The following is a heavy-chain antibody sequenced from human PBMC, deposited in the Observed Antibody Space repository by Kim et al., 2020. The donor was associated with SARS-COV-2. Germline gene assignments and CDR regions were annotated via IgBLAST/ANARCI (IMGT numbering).Heavy chain of an antibody. D-gene: IGHD6-13*01. J-gene: IGHJ5*02. CDR3: ARGSKGSIAAAVSP. V-gene: IGHV1-69*01. Sequence: AQKFQGRVTITADESTSTAYMELSSLRSEDTAVYYCARGSKGSIAAAVSPWGQGTLVTVSS.